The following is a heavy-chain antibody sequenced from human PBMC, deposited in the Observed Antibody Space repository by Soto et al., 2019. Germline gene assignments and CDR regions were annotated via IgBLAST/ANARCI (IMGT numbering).Heavy chain of an antibody. CDR3: ARAAYGSGSYYKTDY. V-gene: IGHV4-61*01. J-gene: IGHJ4*02. CDR1: GGSVSSGSYY. D-gene: IGHD3-10*01. Sequence: SETLSLTCTVSGGSVSSGSYYWSWIRQPPGKGLEWIGYIYYSGSTNYNPSLKSRVTISVDTSKNQFSLKLSSVTAADTAVYYCARAAYGSGSYYKTDYWGQGTLVTVSA. CDR2: IYYSGST.